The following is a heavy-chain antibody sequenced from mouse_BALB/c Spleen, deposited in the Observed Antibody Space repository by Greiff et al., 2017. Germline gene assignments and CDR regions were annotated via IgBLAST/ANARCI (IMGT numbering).Heavy chain of an antibody. CDR1: GYAFSSSW. V-gene: IGHV1-82*01. J-gene: IGHJ2*01. CDR3: ARYGNYFDY. D-gene: IGHD1-1*01. CDR2: IYPGDGDT. Sequence: VKLMESGPELVKPGASVKISCKASGYAFSSSWMNWVKQRPGQGLEWIGRIYPGDGDTNYNGKFKGKATLTADKSSSTAYMQLSSLTSVDSAVYFCARYGNYFDYWGQGTTLTVSS.